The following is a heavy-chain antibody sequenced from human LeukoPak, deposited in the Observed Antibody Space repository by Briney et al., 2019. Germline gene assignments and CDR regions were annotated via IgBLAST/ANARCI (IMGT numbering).Heavy chain of an antibody. CDR1: EFSVGSNY. J-gene: IGHJ4*02. V-gene: IGHV3-15*01. CDR2: IKSKTDGGTT. CDR3: TTDPTDYYDSSGYYYRFDY. D-gene: IGHD3-22*01. Sequence: GGSLRLSCAASEFSVGSNYMTWVRQAPGKGLEWVGRIKSKTDGGTTDYAAPVKGRFTISRDDSKNTLYLQMNSLKTEDTAVYYCTTDPTDYYDSSGYYYRFDYWGQGTLVTVSS.